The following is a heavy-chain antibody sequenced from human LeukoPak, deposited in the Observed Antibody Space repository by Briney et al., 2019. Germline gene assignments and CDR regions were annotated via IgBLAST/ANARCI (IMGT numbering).Heavy chain of an antibody. V-gene: IGHV1-18*01. CDR1: GYTFTSYG. CDR2: ISAYNGNT. CDR3: AREPYYYDSRNGFDF. D-gene: IGHD3-22*01. J-gene: IGHJ3*01. Sequence: GASVKVSCKASGYTFTSYGISWVRQAPGQELEWMGWISAYNGNTNYAQKLQGRVTMTGDTSTSTVYMELSSLRSEDTAVYYCAREPYYYDSRNGFDFWGQGTMVTVSS.